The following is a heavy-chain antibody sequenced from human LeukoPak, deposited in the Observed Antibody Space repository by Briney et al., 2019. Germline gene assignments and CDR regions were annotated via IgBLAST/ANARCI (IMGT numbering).Heavy chain of an antibody. CDR3: ARTKTGYSSGWSGDLDY. D-gene: IGHD6-19*01. CDR2: ISYDGSNK. V-gene: IGHV3-30*04. J-gene: IGHJ4*02. Sequence: PGGSLGLSCAASGFTFSSYAIHWVRQAPGKGLEWGAVISYDGSNKYYADSVKGRFTISRDDSKNTLYLQMNSLRAEDTAVYYCARTKTGYSSGWSGDLDYWGQGTLVTVSS. CDR1: GFTFSSYA.